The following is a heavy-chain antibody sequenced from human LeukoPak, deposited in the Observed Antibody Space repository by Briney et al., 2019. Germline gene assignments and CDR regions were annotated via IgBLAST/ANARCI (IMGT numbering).Heavy chain of an antibody. J-gene: IGHJ4*02. Sequence: SETLSLTCNVSGASISSSYWGWIRQPPGKGLEWIGYISYSGTTNYSPSLKSRVTMSVDTSKNQFSLKLSSVTAADTAVYYCARGGSGYYYDWGQGTLVTVSS. D-gene: IGHD3-22*01. CDR2: ISYSGTT. CDR3: ARGGSGYYYD. CDR1: GASISSSY. V-gene: IGHV4-59*08.